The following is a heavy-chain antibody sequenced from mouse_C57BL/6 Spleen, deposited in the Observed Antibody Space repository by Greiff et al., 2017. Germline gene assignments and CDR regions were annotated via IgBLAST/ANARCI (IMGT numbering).Heavy chain of an antibody. V-gene: IGHV1-26*01. CDR3: AGTGTLYAMDY. J-gene: IGHJ4*01. CDR2: INPNNGGT. CDR1: GYTFTDYY. Sequence: EVQLQQSGPELVKPGASVKISCKASGYTFTDYYMNWVKQSHGKSLEWIGDINPNNGGTSYNQKFKGKATLTVDKSSSTAYMELRSLTSEDSAVYYCAGTGTLYAMDYWGQGTSVTVSS. D-gene: IGHD4-1*01.